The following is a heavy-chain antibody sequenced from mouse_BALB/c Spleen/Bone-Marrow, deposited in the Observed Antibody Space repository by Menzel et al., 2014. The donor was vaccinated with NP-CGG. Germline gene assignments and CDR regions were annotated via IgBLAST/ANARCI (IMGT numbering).Heavy chain of an antibody. CDR3: ARGENYGYDGFAY. CDR1: GYSITSGYS. Sequence: EVKLVESGPDLVKPSQSLSLTCTVTGYSITSGYSCHWIRPFPGNTLEWMGYIHYSGSTNYNPSLKSRISITRDTSKNQFFLQLISVTTEDTATYYCARGENYGYDGFAYWGQGTLVTVSA. D-gene: IGHD2-2*01. J-gene: IGHJ3*01. CDR2: IHYSGST. V-gene: IGHV3-1*02.